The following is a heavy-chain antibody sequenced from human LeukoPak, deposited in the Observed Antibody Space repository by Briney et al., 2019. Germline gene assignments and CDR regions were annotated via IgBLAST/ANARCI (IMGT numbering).Heavy chain of an antibody. Sequence: ASVMVSCKASGYTFIGYYMHWVRQAPGQGLEWMGWINPNSGDTKYAQKFQGRVTMTRDTSITTAYMELSGLNSDDTAVYYCSRGPVPAAIFRFDPWGQGTLVTVSS. CDR3: SRGPVPAAIFRFDP. V-gene: IGHV1-2*02. CDR1: GYTFIGYY. CDR2: INPNSGDT. D-gene: IGHD2-2*01. J-gene: IGHJ5*02.